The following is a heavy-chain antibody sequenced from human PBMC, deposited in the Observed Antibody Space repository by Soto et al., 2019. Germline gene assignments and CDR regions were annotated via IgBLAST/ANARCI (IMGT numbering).Heavy chain of an antibody. CDR3: AKDTEEWGGSFDY. CDR1: GFTFDDYA. V-gene: IGHV3-9*01. CDR2: ISWNSGSI. J-gene: IGHJ4*02. Sequence: EVQLVESGGGLVQPGRSLRLSCAASGFTFDDYAMHWVRQAPGKGLEWVSGISWNSGSIGYADSVKGRFTITKDHANNTLYLQMNSLRADDTALYYCAKDTEEWGGSFDYWGQGTLVTVAS. D-gene: IGHD2-15*01.